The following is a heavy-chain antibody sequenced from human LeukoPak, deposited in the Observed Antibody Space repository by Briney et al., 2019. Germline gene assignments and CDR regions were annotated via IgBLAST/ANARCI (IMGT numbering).Heavy chain of an antibody. CDR2: IKEDGSEK. J-gene: IGHJ4*02. CDR3: ARSGGYNVGAFDY. CDR1: GFTFTGYW. V-gene: IGHV3-7*01. D-gene: IGHD1-26*01. Sequence: GGSLRLSCAASGFTFTGYWMSWVRQAPGRGLEWVANIKEDGSEKFYVDSVKGRFTISRDNAKDSLYLQMNSLRAEDTAVYYCARSGGYNVGAFDYWGQGTLVTVSS.